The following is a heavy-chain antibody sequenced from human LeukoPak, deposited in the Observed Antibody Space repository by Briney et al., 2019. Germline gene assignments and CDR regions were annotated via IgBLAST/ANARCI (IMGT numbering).Heavy chain of an antibody. CDR3: ARTSAGGPV. D-gene: IGHD6-13*01. Sequence: ASVKVSCKPSGYTFTGYYMHWVRQAPGQGLEWMGWINPNSGATNYAQKFEGRVTMTRDTSISTAYMELSRLTSDDTAVYYCARTSAGGPVWGQGTLVIVSS. J-gene: IGHJ4*02. V-gene: IGHV1-2*02. CDR1: GYTFTGYY. CDR2: INPNSGAT.